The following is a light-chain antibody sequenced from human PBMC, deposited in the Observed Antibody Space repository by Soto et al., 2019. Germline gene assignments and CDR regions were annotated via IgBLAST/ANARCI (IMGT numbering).Light chain of an antibody. J-gene: IGKJ4*01. CDR2: DAS. Sequence: DIQMTQSPSTLSASVGDRVTITCRASQSVSSWLAWYQQKPGKAPKFLIYDASSLESGVPSRFSGSGSGTEFTLTISSLQPDDFASYYCQQYNSYPLTFGGGTKVEIK. V-gene: IGKV1-5*01. CDR1: QSVSSW. CDR3: QQYNSYPLT.